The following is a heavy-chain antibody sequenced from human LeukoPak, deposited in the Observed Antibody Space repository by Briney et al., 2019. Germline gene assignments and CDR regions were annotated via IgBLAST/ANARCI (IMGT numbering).Heavy chain of an antibody. V-gene: IGHV3-74*01. CDR2: INSDGSIT. D-gene: IGHD5-18*01. Sequence: PGGSLRLSCAASGFTFTTYWMHWVRQAPGQGLVWVSHINSDGSITSYADSVKGRFTISRDNAKNTLYLQMHSLRAEDTAVYYCAGDAVDTANAVWGQGTTVTVSS. CDR3: AGDAVDTANAV. CDR1: GFTFTTYW. J-gene: IGHJ6*02.